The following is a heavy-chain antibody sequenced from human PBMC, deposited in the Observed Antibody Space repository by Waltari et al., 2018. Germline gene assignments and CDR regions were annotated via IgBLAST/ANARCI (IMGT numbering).Heavy chain of an antibody. V-gene: IGHV3-53*01. CDR1: GFTVRTNY. CDR3: ARGPGEFLPIDF. D-gene: IGHD7-27*01. CDR2: IYSGGNT. J-gene: IGHJ4*02. Sequence: EVQLVESGGGLFQPGGSLRLSCAASGFTVRTNYMSWVRQAHGKGLDWVSVIYSGGNTYSADSVKGRFTISRDNSKNTLYLQMNSLRAEDTAVYYCARGPGEFLPIDFWGQGTLVNVSS.